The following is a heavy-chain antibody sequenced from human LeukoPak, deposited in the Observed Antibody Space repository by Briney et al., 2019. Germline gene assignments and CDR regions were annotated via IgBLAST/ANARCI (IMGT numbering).Heavy chain of an antibody. V-gene: IGHV3-21*01. Sequence: GGSLRLSCAASGFTFSSYSMNWVPQAPGKGLEWVSSISSSSSYIYYADSVKGRFTISRDNAKNSLYLQMNSLRAEDTAVYYCARDFVASWSFDPWGQGTLVTVSS. J-gene: IGHJ5*02. CDR2: ISSSSSYI. D-gene: IGHD3-10*01. CDR1: GFTFSSYS. CDR3: ARDFVASWSFDP.